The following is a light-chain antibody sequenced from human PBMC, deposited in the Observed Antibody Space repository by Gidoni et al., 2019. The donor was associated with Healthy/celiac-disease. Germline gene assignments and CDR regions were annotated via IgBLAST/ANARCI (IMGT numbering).Light chain of an antibody. CDR1: QSVSSY. J-gene: IGKJ4*01. CDR3: QQRSNWPPLT. Sequence: ELVLTQSTATLSLSPGERATLSCSASQSVSSYLAWSQQKPGQAPRLLLYDASNRATGIPARFSGSGSGTDFTLTISSLEPEDFAVYYCQQRSNWPPLTFGGGTKVEIK. CDR2: DAS. V-gene: IGKV3-11*01.